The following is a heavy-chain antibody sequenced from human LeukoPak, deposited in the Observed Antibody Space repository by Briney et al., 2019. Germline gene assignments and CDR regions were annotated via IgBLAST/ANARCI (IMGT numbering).Heavy chain of an antibody. CDR1: GFTFSGSA. CDR3: TRDLYGSGSYYNYFDY. CDR2: IRSKANSYAT. D-gene: IGHD3-10*01. J-gene: IGHJ4*02. V-gene: IGHV3-73*01. Sequence: PGGSLRLSCAASGFTFSGSAMHWVRQASGKGLEWVGRIRSKANSYATAYAASVKGRFTISRDDSKNTAYLQMNSLKTKDTAVYYCTRDLYGSGSYYNYFDYWGQGTLVAVSS.